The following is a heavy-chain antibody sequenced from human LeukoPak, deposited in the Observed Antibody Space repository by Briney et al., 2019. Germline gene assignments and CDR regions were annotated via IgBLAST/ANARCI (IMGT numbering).Heavy chain of an antibody. D-gene: IGHD1-26*01. CDR3: ARDRLRGSYYYYYGMDV. J-gene: IGHJ6*02. CDR1: GYTFTSYY. Sequence: APSVKLSCKASGYTFTSYYMHWVRQAPGQGLEWMGIINPCGSSTTYAQKLQSRVTMTRDTYTSTVYMELSSLRSEGTAVYYCARDRLRGSYYYYYGMDVWGQGTTVTVSS. CDR2: INPCGSST. V-gene: IGHV1-46*01.